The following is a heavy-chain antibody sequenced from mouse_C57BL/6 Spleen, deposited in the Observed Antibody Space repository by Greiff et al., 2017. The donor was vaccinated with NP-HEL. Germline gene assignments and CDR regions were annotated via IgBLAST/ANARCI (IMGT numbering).Heavy chain of an antibody. V-gene: IGHV1-64*01. CDR3: ARGGDPLSFYAMDY. CDR1: GYTFTSYW. J-gene: IGHJ4*01. D-gene: IGHD6-5*01. CDR2: IHPNSGST. Sequence: QVQLQQPGAELVKPGASVKLSCKASGYTFTSYWMHWVKQRPGQGLEWIGMIHPNSGSTNYNEKFKSKATLTVDKSSSTAYMQLSSLTSEDSAVYYCARGGDPLSFYAMDYWGQGTSVTVSS.